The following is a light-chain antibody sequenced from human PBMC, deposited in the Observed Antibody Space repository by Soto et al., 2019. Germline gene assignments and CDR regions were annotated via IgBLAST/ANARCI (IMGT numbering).Light chain of an antibody. V-gene: IGLV2-14*01. Sequence: QSALTQPASVSGSPGQSITISCTGTSSDVSVYKYVSWYQQHPGKAPKLMIYEVSNRPSGVSNRFSGSKSGNTASLTISGLQAEDEADYYCSSYTGSYTFVFGAGTKGTVL. J-gene: IGLJ1*01. CDR2: EVS. CDR1: SSDVSVYKY. CDR3: SSYTGSYTFV.